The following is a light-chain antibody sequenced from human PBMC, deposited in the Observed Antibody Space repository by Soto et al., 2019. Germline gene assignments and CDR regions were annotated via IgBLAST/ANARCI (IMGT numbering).Light chain of an antibody. CDR2: EAS. CDR1: QSISGW. Sequence: DIQMTQSPSTLSASVGDRVTITCRASQSISGWLAWYQQKPGTAPKLLIYEASNLESGVPSRFSGSGSGTESTLTISSLQPDDFATYYCQQYYSDWTFGQGTKV. CDR3: QQYYSDWT. J-gene: IGKJ1*01. V-gene: IGKV1-5*01.